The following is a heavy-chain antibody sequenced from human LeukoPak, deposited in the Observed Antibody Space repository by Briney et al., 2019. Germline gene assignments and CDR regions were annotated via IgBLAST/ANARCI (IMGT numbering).Heavy chain of an antibody. CDR3: ARVRAYNWNDGGWFDP. Sequence: ASVKVSCKASGYTFTGYYMHWVRQTPGQGLEWMGWINPNSGGTNYAQKFQGRVTMTRDTSITTAYMEVSRLRSDDTAVYYCARVRAYNWNDGGWFDPWGQGTTVTVSS. CDR1: GYTFTGYY. CDR2: INPNSGGT. J-gene: IGHJ5*01. D-gene: IGHD1-1*01. V-gene: IGHV1-2*02.